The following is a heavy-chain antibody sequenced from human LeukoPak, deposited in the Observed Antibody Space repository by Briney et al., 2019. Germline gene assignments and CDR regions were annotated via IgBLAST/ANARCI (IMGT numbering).Heavy chain of an antibody. CDR3: ARGGSSSSYYNNYGMDV. CDR1: GDSFSGVD. J-gene: IGHJ6*02. Sequence: VFSKACGDSFSGVDVSWVRQGPGQGLEKMGWMNPKRGNTGYAPTFQGRVTITRDTSIDTAFMELSSLRPDDTAVYYCARGGSSSSYYNNYGMDVWGQGTTITVSS. D-gene: IGHD6-13*01. V-gene: IGHV1-8*01. CDR2: MNPKRGNT.